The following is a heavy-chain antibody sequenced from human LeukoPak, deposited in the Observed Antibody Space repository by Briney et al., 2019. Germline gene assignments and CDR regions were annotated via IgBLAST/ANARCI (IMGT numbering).Heavy chain of an antibody. CDR3: AKGPHFSSGWYYYGMDV. V-gene: IGHV3-30*18. D-gene: IGHD6-19*01. CDR2: ISYDGSNK. CDR1: GFTFSSYG. J-gene: IGHJ6*02. Sequence: PGGSLRLSRAASGFTFSSYGMHWVRQAPGKGLEWVAVISYDGSNKYYADSVKGRFTISRDNSKNTLYLQMNSLRAEDTAVYYRAKGPHFSSGWYYYGMDVWGQGTTVTVSS.